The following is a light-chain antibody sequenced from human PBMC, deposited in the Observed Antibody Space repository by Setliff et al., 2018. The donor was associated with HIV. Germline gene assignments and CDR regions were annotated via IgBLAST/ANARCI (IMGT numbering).Light chain of an antibody. CDR1: QSVLHSSVNKNC. J-gene: IGKJ4*01. V-gene: IGKV4-1*01. CDR2: WTS. CDR3: QQCYTIPLT. Sequence: IVMTQSPDSLAVSLGERATINCKSSQSVLHSSVNKNCLAWYQQRPGQPPKLLIYWTSTRETGVPDRFSGSGSGTDFTLTISSLQAEDVAVYYCQQCYTIPLTYGGGTKVDIK.